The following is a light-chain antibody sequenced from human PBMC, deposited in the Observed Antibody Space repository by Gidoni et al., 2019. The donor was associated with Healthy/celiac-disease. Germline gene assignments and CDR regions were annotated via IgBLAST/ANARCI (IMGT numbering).Light chain of an antibody. J-gene: IGKJ4*01. CDR1: QSVSSY. CDR2: DAS. V-gene: IGKV3-11*01. CDR3: QQRSNWPPLT. Sequence: EIALTQSSATLSLSPGERATLSCRASQSVSSYLAWYQQKPGQAPRLLLYDASNRATGIPARFSGSGSGTDFTLTISSLEPEDFAVYYCQQRSNWPPLTFGGGTKVEIK.